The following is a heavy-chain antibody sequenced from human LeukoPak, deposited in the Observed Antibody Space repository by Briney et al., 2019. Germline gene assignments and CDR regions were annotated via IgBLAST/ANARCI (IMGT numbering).Heavy chain of an antibody. J-gene: IGHJ6*03. Sequence: ASVKVSCKASGYTFTSYYMHWVRQAPGQGLEWMGWMNPNSGNTGYAQKFQGRVTITRNTSISTAYMELSSLRSEDTAVYYCARGGSSSSSEYYYYMDVWGKGTTVTVSS. D-gene: IGHD6-13*01. CDR3: ARGGSSSSSEYYYYMDV. CDR1: GYTFTSYY. CDR2: MNPNSGNT. V-gene: IGHV1-8*03.